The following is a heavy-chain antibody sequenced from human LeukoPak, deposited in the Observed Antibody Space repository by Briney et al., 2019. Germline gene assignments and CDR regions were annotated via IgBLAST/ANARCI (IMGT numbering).Heavy chain of an antibody. CDR3: AKGPQVGSGYHPDF. V-gene: IGHV3-23*01. CDR2: ITGSDDRT. Sequence: PGGSLRLSCAASGFTFSGAAMTWVRQAPGKGLEWVSTITGSDDRTYYADSVKGRFTISRDYSKNTLRLHMSSLTVEDTAINYCAKGPQVGSGYHPDFWGQGTLVTVSS. J-gene: IGHJ4*02. CDR1: GFTFSGAA. D-gene: IGHD3-22*01.